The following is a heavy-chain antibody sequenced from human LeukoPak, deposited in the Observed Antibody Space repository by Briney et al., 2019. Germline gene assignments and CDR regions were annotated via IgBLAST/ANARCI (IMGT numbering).Heavy chain of an antibody. CDR2: ISYDGSNN. J-gene: IGHJ3*02. CDR1: GFTFSTYG. CDR3: ASLKGNEWAFDI. Sequence: GRSLRLSCAASGFTFSTYGMHWVRHAPGKGLEWVALISYDGSNNYYADSVRGRFSISRDNSKNTLYLQMNSLRAEDTAVYYCASLKGNEWAFDIWGQGTMVTVSS. V-gene: IGHV3-30*03. D-gene: IGHD3-3*01.